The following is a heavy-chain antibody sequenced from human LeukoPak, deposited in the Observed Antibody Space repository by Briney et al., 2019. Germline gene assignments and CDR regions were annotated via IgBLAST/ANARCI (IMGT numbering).Heavy chain of an antibody. D-gene: IGHD3-22*01. V-gene: IGHV1-2*02. J-gene: IGHJ4*02. CDR1: GYTFTGYY. CDR3: ARGTYYYDSSGYYSRFDY. Sequence: GASVKVSCKASGYTFTGYYMHWVRQAPGQGLEWMGWINPNSGGTNYAQKFQGRVTMTRDTSISTAYMELSRLRSDDTAVYYCARGTYYYDSSGYYSRFDYWGQGTLVTVSS. CDR2: INPNSGGT.